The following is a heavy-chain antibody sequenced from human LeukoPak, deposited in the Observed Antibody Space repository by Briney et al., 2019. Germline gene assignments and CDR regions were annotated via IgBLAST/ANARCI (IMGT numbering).Heavy chain of an antibody. V-gene: IGHV1-58*01. CDR2: IVVGSGNT. J-gene: IGHJ4*02. D-gene: IGHD3-3*01. CDR1: GFTFTSSA. Sequence: SVKVSCKASGFTFTSSAVQWVRQARGRRLEWIGWIVVGSGNTNYAQRFQERVTITRDMSTSTAYMELSSLRSEDTAVYYCAADHSLEWSPFDYWGQGTLVTVSS. CDR3: AADHSLEWSPFDY.